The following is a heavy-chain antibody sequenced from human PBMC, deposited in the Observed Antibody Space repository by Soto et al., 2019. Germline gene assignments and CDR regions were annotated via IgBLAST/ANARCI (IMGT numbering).Heavy chain of an antibody. V-gene: IGHV1-8*01. CDR1: GYTFTSND. CDR3: ARGRPGGGVKRSWFDP. J-gene: IGHJ5*02. CDR2: MNPKSGDA. D-gene: IGHD2-8*02. Sequence: QVQLVQSGAEVKKPGASVKVSCKASGYTFTSNDIYWLRQAPGQGPEWMGWMNPKSGDARYAQKFQDRLIMTRDTSITPAYMELTSLTSEDTAVYYCARGRPGGGVKRSWFDPWGQGTLVTVSS.